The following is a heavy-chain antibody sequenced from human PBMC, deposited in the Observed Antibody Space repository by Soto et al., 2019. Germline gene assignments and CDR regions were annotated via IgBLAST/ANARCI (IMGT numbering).Heavy chain of an antibody. CDR2: IYYSGST. V-gene: IGHV4-31*03. CDR3: ARVEGSSYYFRHDC. CDR1: GGSISSGSYH. Sequence: PSETLSLTGTVSGGSISSGSYHWSRIRQHPGKGLEWIGNIYYSGSTYYNPSLKSRATISIDTSKDQFSLRLGSVTAADTAVYYCARVEGSSYYFRHDCWGRGTLVTVSS. D-gene: IGHD1-26*01. J-gene: IGHJ4*02.